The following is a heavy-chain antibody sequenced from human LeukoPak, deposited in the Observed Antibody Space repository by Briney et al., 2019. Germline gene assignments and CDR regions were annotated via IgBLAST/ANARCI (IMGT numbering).Heavy chain of an antibody. CDR1: GFTFSDYY. V-gene: IGHV3-11*04. Sequence: GGSLRLSCAASGFTFSDYYMSWIRQAPGKGLEWVSYISSSGSTIYYADSVKGRFTISRDNAKNSLYLQMSSLRAEDTAVYYCARDNPLALRYFQHWGQGTLVTVSS. J-gene: IGHJ1*01. CDR2: ISSSGSTI. CDR3: ARDNPLALRYFQH.